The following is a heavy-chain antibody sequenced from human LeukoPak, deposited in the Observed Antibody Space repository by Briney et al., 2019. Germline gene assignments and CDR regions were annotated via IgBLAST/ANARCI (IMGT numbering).Heavy chain of an antibody. J-gene: IGHJ5*02. CDR2: ISGSGDRT. CDR3: AKDRQTYCSSTSCYLNWFDP. Sequence: PGGSLRLSCAASGFTFSNYAMSWARQAPGKGLEWVSAISGSGDRTYYADSVKGRFTISRDNSKNTLYLRMNNLRAEDTAMYYCAKDRQTYCSSTSCYLNWFDPWGQGTLVTVSS. V-gene: IGHV3-23*01. D-gene: IGHD2-2*01. CDR1: GFTFSNYA.